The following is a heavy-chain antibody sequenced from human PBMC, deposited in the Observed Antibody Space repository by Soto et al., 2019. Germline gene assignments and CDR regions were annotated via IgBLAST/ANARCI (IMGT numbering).Heavy chain of an antibody. D-gene: IGHD2-15*01. Sequence: QVPLQESGPGLVKPAGTLSLTCAVSGGSISSSNWWSWVRQPPGKGLEWIGEIYHSGSTNYNPSLKSRVTISVDKSKNQFSLKWTSVTAADTAVYYCARGDCSGGSCYSVDIWGQGTMVTVSS. CDR3: ARGDCSGGSCYSVDI. J-gene: IGHJ3*02. V-gene: IGHV4-4*02. CDR1: GGSISSSNW. CDR2: IYHSGST.